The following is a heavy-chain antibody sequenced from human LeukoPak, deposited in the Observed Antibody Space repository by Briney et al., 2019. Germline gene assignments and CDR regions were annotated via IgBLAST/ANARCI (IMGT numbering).Heavy chain of an antibody. J-gene: IGHJ4*02. Sequence: GGSLRLSCAASGFAFSNYAMSWVRQAPGKGLEWVSSLSGGGDSRYYADSMMGRFTISRDNSKNTLYLQMNSLRAEDTAVYYCAKAVRSMVTGGGYFDSWGQGTLVTVSS. CDR3: AKAVRSMVTGGGYFDS. CDR2: LSGGGDSR. D-gene: IGHD3-10*01. V-gene: IGHV3-23*01. CDR1: GFAFSNYA.